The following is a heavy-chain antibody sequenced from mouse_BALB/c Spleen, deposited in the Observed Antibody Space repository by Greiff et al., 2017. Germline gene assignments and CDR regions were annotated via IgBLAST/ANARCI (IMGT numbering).Heavy chain of an antibody. J-gene: IGHJ3*01. CDR2: ISSGGSYT. CDR1: GFTFSSYT. D-gene: IGHD2-10*01. Sequence: EVKLMESGGGLVKPGGSLKLSCAASGFTFSSYTMSWVRQTPEKRLEWVATISSGGSYTYYPDSVKGRFTISRDNAKNTLYLQMSSLKSEDTAMYYCTREAYYGKAWFAYWGQGTLVTVSA. V-gene: IGHV5-6-4*01. CDR3: TREAYYGKAWFAY.